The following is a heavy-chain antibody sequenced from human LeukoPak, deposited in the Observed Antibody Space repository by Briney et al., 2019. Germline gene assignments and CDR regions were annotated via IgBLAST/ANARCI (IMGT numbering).Heavy chain of an antibody. J-gene: IGHJ4*02. D-gene: IGHD3-16*01. V-gene: IGHV3-7*03. CDR1: GFTFSNYW. Sequence: GGSLRLSCAASGFTFSNYWMTWVRQAPGKGLEWVAHIKEDGGEKHYVDPVKGRFTISRDNAKNSLYLQMNSLRAEDTAVYYCAREWGAYWGQGTLVTVSS. CDR2: IKEDGGEK. CDR3: AREWGAY.